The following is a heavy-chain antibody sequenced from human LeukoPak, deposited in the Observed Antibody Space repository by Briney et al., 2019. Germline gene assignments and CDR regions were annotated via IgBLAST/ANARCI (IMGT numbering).Heavy chain of an antibody. Sequence: QTGGSLRLSCAASGFTLSSYAMTWVRQAPGKGLEWVSDIGDSGATTYYADSVKGRFTISRDNSKNTLYLQMSSLRAEDTAVYFCASFHYYGSGAHYLSYWGQGTLVTVSS. D-gene: IGHD3-10*01. V-gene: IGHV3-23*01. CDR1: GFTLSSYA. CDR3: ASFHYYGSGAHYLSY. J-gene: IGHJ4*02. CDR2: IGDSGATT.